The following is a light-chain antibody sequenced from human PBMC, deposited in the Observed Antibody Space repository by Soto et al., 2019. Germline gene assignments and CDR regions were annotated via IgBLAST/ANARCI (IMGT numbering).Light chain of an antibody. J-gene: IGLJ1*01. V-gene: IGLV1-47*01. CDR1: TSNIGNHY. CDR2: RNN. Sequence: SVPGPPPSGSGTPGQRFSISCSGSTSNIGNHYVFWYQHLPGTAPKLLIFRNNQRPSGVPDRFCGSGSGTSASLAISGLRSEDEADYYCATWDDTLRGYVFGTGTKVTV. CDR3: ATWDDTLRGYV.